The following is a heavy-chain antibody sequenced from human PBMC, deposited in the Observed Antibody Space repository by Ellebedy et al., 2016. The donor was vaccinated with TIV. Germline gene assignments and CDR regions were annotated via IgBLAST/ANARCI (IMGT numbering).Heavy chain of an antibody. V-gene: IGHV1-3*01. J-gene: IGHJ3*02. CDR2: INAGNGNT. D-gene: IGHD6-19*01. Sequence: AASVKVSCKASGYTFTSYAMHWARQAPGQRLEWMGWINAGNGNTKYSQMFQGRVTITRDTSASTAYMELSSLRSEDTAVYYCAKTGSSGWFAFDIWGQGTMVTVSS. CDR3: AKTGSSGWFAFDI. CDR1: GYTFTSYA.